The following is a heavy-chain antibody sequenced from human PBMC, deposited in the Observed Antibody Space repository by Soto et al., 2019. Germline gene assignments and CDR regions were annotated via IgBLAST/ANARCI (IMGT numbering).Heavy chain of an antibody. D-gene: IGHD3-3*01. CDR2: IYYSGST. CDR3: ARLRYDGDYYYGMDV. CDR1: GGSISSSSYY. Sequence: SETLSLTCTVSGGSISSSSYYWGWIRQPPGKGLEWIGSIYYSGSTYYNPSLKSRVTISVDTSKNQFSLKLSSVTAADTAVYYCARLRYDGDYYYGMDVWGQGTTVTVSS. J-gene: IGHJ6*02. V-gene: IGHV4-39*01.